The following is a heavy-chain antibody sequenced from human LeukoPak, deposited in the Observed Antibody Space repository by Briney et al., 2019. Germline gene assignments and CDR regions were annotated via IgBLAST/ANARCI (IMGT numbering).Heavy chain of an antibody. CDR2: ISYDGSNK. D-gene: IGHD6-13*01. Sequence: GSLRLSCAASGFTFSSYGMHWVRQAPGKGLEWVALISYDGSNKYYADSVKGRFTISRDNSKNTLYLQMNSLRAEDTAVYYCAKDVSSSWYYYYGVDVWGKGTTVTVSS. V-gene: IGHV3-30*18. CDR3: AKDVSSSWYYYYGVDV. J-gene: IGHJ6*04. CDR1: GFTFSSYG.